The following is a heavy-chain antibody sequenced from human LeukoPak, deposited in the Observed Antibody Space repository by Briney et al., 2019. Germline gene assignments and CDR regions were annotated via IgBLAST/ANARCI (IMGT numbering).Heavy chain of an antibody. Sequence: GGSLRLSCAASGFTFSSYWMSWVRQAPGKGLEWVANIKQDGSEKYYVDSVKGRFTISRDNANNSMYLQMNSLRAEDTAVYYCGRVIAGAIDYWGQGTLVTVSS. CDR2: IKQDGSEK. V-gene: IGHV3-7*01. CDR1: GFTFSSYW. D-gene: IGHD6-13*01. CDR3: GRVIAGAIDY. J-gene: IGHJ4*02.